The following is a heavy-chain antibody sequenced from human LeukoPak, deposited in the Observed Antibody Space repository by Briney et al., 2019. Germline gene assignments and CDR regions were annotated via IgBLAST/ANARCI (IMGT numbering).Heavy chain of an antibody. CDR3: ARDGFRYFDYYGMDV. CDR2: MNQDGSEK. Sequence: GGSLRLSCAASRFTFSNYWMTWVRQAPGKGLEWVAHMNQDGSEKYYVDSVKGRFTISRDNAKSSLYLQMNSLRAEDTAVYYCARDGFRYFDYYGMDVWGQGTTVTVSS. J-gene: IGHJ6*02. V-gene: IGHV3-7*01. CDR1: RFTFSNYW. D-gene: IGHD3-9*01.